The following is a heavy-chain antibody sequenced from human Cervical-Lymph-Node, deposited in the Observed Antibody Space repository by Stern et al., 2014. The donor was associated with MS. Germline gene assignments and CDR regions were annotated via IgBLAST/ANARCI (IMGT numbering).Heavy chain of an antibody. V-gene: IGHV4-61*01. CDR2: MYYGGNT. CDR1: GGSVNSGIYY. Sequence: QVQLVESGPGLVKPSETLSLTCTVSGGSVNSGIYYWAWVRQSPGKGLEWIGYMYYGGNTEYNSSLKSRVTISGDTSKNQFSLRLSSVTPADTAVYYCARGKGGNCDNCFDHWGLGTRVIVSS. J-gene: IGHJ4*02. D-gene: IGHD4-23*01. CDR3: ARGKGGNCDNCFDH.